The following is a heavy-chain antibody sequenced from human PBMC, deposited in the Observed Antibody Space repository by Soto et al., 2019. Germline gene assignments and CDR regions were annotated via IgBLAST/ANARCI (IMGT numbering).Heavy chain of an antibody. CDR1: GGSVSSGSYY. CDR3: ARVKSWSGYYTHYYGMDV. D-gene: IGHD3-3*01. V-gene: IGHV4-61*01. J-gene: IGHJ6*02. CDR2: IYYSGST. Sequence: QVQLQESGPGLVKPSETLSLTCTVSGGSVSSGSYYWSWIRQPPGKGLEWIGYIYYSGSTNYNPSRKSRVTISVDTSKNQFSLKLSSVTAADTAVYYCARVKSWSGYYTHYYGMDVWGQGTTVTVSS.